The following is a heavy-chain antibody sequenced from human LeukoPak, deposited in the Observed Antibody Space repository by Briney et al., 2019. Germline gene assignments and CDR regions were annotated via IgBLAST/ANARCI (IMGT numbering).Heavy chain of an antibody. D-gene: IGHD1-26*01. CDR2: INPNNGGT. V-gene: IGHV1-2*04. Sequence: GASVKVSCMTSGYAFTANYIHWVRQAPGQGLEWMGWINPNNGGTRCAQKFQGWVTMTRDRSINTVYMESSGLKSDDTATYFCARGGPVGATTLAYYQYYAMDVWGQGTTVTVSS. J-gene: IGHJ6*02. CDR3: ARGGPVGATTLAYYQYYAMDV. CDR1: GYAFTANY.